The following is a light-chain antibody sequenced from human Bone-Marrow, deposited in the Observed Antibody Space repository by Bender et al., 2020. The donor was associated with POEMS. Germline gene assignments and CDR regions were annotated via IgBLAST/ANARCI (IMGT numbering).Light chain of an antibody. J-gene: IGLJ3*02. Sequence: QSALTQPASVSGSPGQWITISCTATSSDVGDFNYVSWYQQHPGKAPKLLIYEGDKRPSGVSSRFSGSNSGTSASLAITGLQAEDEGDYYCQSYDNSLGGWVFGGGTKLTVL. V-gene: IGLV2-14*01. CDR1: SSDVGDFNY. CDR2: EGD. CDR3: QSYDNSLGGWV.